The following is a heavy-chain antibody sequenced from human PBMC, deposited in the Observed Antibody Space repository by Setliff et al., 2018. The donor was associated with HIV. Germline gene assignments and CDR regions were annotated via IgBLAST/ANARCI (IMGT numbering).Heavy chain of an antibody. Sequence: SETLSLTCRVSSGSISGYYWSWVRQPPGRGLEWIGYVSYSGSTSYNPSLNSRVTMSVDTSRDQFSLQLSSVTAADTAVYYCARTRGRAPVSYYFDNWGQGRLVT. CDR3: ARTRGRAPVSYYFDN. CDR2: VSYSGST. D-gene: IGHD2-2*01. CDR1: SGSISGYY. V-gene: IGHV4-59*01. J-gene: IGHJ4*02.